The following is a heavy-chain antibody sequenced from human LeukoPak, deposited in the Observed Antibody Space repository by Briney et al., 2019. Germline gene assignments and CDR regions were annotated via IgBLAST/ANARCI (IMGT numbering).Heavy chain of an antibody. CDR2: IYYSGST. J-gene: IGHJ4*02. Sequence: PSESRSLTCTVSGGSISSYYWSWIRQPPGKGLEWIGYIYYSGSTNYNPSLKSRVTISVDTSKNQFSLKLSSVTAADTAGYYCAGRRRYGGYIDYWGQGTLVTVSS. CDR1: GGSISSYY. V-gene: IGHV4-59*01. CDR3: AGRRRYGGYIDY. D-gene: IGHD3-16*02.